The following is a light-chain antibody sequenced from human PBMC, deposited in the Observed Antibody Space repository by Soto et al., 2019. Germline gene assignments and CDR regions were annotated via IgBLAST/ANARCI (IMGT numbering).Light chain of an antibody. V-gene: IGLV2-14*03. CDR1: SSDVGGYNS. CDR3: SSYTSISASVI. CDR2: DVI. Sequence: QSALTQPASVSGSPGQSIAISCTGSSSDVGGYNSVSWYQQHPGKVPKLVIYDVINRPSGISYRFSGSKSGNTASLTISGLQAEDEAHYYCSSYTSISASVIFGGGTKLTVL. J-gene: IGLJ2*01.